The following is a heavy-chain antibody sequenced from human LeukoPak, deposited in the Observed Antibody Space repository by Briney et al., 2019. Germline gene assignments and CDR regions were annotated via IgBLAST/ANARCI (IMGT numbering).Heavy chain of an antibody. J-gene: IGHJ4*02. V-gene: IGHV1-18*01. Sequence: ASVKVSCKASGYTFTSYGISWVRQAPGQGLEWMGGISAYNGNTNYAQKLQGRVTMTTDTSTSTAYMELRSLRSDDTAVYYCARDPGWGSSGWYWDYWGQGTLVTVSS. D-gene: IGHD6-19*01. CDR3: ARDPGWGSSGWYWDY. CDR2: ISAYNGNT. CDR1: GYTFTSYG.